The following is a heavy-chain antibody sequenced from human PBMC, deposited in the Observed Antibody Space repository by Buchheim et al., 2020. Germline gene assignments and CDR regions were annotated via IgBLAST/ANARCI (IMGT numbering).Heavy chain of an antibody. CDR2: INHSGST. J-gene: IGHJ5*02. V-gene: IGHV4-34*01. CDR3: ARGRIAVAGTRDNWFDP. Sequence: QVQLQQWGAGLLKPSETLSLTCAVYGGSFSGYYWSWIRQPPGKGLEWIGEINHSGSTNYNPSLKSRVTISVDTSKNQFSLKLSSVTAADTAVYYCARGRIAVAGTRDNWFDPWGQGTL. D-gene: IGHD6-19*01. CDR1: GGSFSGYY.